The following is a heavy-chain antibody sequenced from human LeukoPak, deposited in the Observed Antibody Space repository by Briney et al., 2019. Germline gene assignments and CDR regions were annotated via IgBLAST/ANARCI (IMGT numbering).Heavy chain of an antibody. CDR2: INSDGNST. Sequence: GGSLRLSCAAPGFTFSSYWMHWVRQAPGKGLVWVSRINSDGNSTSYADSVKGRFTISRDNAKNTLYLQMNSLRAEDTAVYYCARDGPTYYYDSSGYRDAFDIWGQGTMVTVSS. CDR3: ARDGPTYYYDSSGYRDAFDI. V-gene: IGHV3-74*01. CDR1: GFTFSSYW. J-gene: IGHJ3*02. D-gene: IGHD3-22*01.